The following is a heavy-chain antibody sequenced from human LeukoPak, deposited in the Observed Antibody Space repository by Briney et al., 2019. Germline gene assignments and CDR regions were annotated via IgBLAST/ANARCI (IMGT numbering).Heavy chain of an antibody. V-gene: IGHV3-30-3*01. J-gene: IGHJ5*02. Sequence: PGGSLRLSCAASGFTFSSYAMHWVRQAPGKGLEWVAVISYDGSNKYYADSVKGRFTISRDNSKNTLYLQMNSLRAGDTAVYYCARGTTPGGILTGPPFDPWGQGTLVTVSS. D-gene: IGHD3-9*01. CDR2: ISYDGSNK. CDR3: ARGTTPGGILTGPPFDP. CDR1: GFTFSSYA.